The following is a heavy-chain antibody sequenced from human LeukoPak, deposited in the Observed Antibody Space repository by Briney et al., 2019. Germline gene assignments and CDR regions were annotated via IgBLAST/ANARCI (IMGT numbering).Heavy chain of an antibody. J-gene: IGHJ4*02. CDR2: ISYEGGTT. CDR3: VKEGTPRISTWYDN. V-gene: IGHV3-30*18. CDR1: GFTFSSYG. Sequence: GRSLRLSCAASGFTFSSYGMHWVRQAPGKGLDWVAVISYEGGTTHYVDSVRGRFTISRDNSRNTLFLQMDSLRPEDTALYFCVKEGTPRISTWYDNWGQGTLVTVSS. D-gene: IGHD2-15*01.